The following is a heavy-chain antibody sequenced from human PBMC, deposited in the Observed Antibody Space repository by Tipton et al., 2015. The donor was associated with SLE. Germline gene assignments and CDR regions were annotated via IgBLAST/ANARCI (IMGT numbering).Heavy chain of an antibody. CDR3: ARVPLRITMVRGAPWFDP. CDR1: GFTVSSNY. J-gene: IGHJ5*02. D-gene: IGHD3-10*01. V-gene: IGHV3-53*05. CDR2: IYSGGST. Sequence: GSLRLSCAASGFTVSSNYMSWVRQAPGKGLEWVSVIYSGGSTYYADSVKGRFTISRDNSKNTLYLQMNSLRAEDTAVYYCARVPLRITMVRGAPWFDPWGQGTLVTVSS.